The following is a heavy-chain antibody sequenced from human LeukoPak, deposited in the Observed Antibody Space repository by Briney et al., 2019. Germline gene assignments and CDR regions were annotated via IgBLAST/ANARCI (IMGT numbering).Heavy chain of an antibody. V-gene: IGHV1-46*01. Sequence: GASVKVSCKASGYTFINNWMHWVRQAPGQGLEWTGLINPTGTRTGYAQKFQGRVTMTRDMSTSTDYMELSSLRSEDTAIYYCARDNSVGDIAWWFDPWGQGTLVTVST. CDR3: ARDNSVGDIAWWFDP. CDR1: GYTFINNW. CDR2: INPTGTRT. J-gene: IGHJ5*02. D-gene: IGHD3-10*01.